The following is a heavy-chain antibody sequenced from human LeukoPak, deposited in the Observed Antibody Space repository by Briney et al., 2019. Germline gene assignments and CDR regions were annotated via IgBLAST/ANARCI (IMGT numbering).Heavy chain of an antibody. CDR2: ISGRADST. V-gene: IGHV3-23*01. Sequence: PGGSLRLSCAASGFTFSSYAMSWVRQAAAKGLAWVSTISGRADSTYSADSVRGRFTIHRDSYKNTLSLQMDSLRAEDTAVYYCARSPLIRESYGDKIVKFDYWGQGTLVTVSS. CDR3: ARSPLIRESYGDKIVKFDY. CDR1: GFTFSSYA. D-gene: IGHD4-17*01. J-gene: IGHJ4*02.